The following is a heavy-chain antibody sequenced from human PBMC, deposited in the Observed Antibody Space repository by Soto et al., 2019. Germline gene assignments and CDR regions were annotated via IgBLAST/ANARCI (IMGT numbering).Heavy chain of an antibody. CDR3: ARDADYDESSGYFDY. J-gene: IGHJ4*02. CDR2: IKQDGSEK. CDR1: GFIFNNYW. V-gene: IGHV3-7*01. Sequence: EVQLVESGGGLVQPGGSLRLSCAASGFIFNNYWMTWVRQAPGKGLEWVANIKQDGSEKYYVDSVKGRFTISRDNGKDALCLQMNSLRADDTAVYYCARDADYDESSGYFDYWGQGTRVTVSS. D-gene: IGHD3-22*01.